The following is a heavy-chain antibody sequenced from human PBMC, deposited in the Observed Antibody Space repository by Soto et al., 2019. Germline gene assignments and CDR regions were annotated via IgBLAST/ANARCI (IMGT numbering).Heavy chain of an antibody. CDR1: GFTFSSHW. CDR3: ARDNYDFWSGVFYYYIDV. CDR2: INRDGSNT. V-gene: IGHV3-74*01. J-gene: IGHJ6*03. Sequence: EVQLVESGGGLVQPGGSLRLSCAASGFTFSSHWMHWVRQAPGKGLVWVSRINRDGSNTSYADSVKGRSTISRDNAKNTLYLEMHRLRAEDTAVYYCARDNYDFWSGVFYYYIDVWGKGTTVTVSS. D-gene: IGHD3-3*01.